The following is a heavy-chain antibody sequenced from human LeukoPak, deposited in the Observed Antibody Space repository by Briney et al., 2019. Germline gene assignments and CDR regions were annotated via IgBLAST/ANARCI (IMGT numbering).Heavy chain of an antibody. J-gene: IGHJ4*02. Sequence: SETLSLTCTVSGGSISSYYWSWIRQPPGKGLEWIGYIYTSGSTNYNPSLKSRVTISVDTSKNQFSLKLSSVTAADTAVYYCARHETSCSGCAYWGQGTLVTVSS. CDR3: ARHETSCSGCAY. CDR2: IYTSGST. V-gene: IGHV4-4*09. D-gene: IGHD6-19*01. CDR1: GGSISSYY.